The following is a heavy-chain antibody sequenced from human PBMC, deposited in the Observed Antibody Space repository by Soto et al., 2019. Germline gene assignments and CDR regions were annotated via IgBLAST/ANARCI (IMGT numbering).Heavy chain of an antibody. J-gene: IGHJ6*02. CDR2: ISAYNNNA. V-gene: IGHV1-18*01. CDR1: NYPFTSYG. D-gene: IGHD3-3*01. Sequence: ASVKVSCKASNYPFTSYGFAWVRQAPGHGLQWLGRISAYNNNADYAQEFQGRITMTTDTSTRKAVMELSSLTSDDTGVYYCARDSNPFGVVIRSPEKQKYGMDVWGQGTTVTVSS. CDR3: ARDSNPFGVVIRSPEKQKYGMDV.